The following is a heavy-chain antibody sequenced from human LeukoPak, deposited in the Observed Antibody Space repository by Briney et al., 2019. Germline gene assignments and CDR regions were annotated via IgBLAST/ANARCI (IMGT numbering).Heavy chain of an antibody. J-gene: IGHJ5*02. V-gene: IGHV5-51*01. CDR2: IYPGDSDT. D-gene: IGHD3-16*01. CDR3: AIFDFLFGEIDNWFDP. Sequence: PGESLKISCKGSGYSFSSNWIGWVRQMPGKGLEWMGIIYPGDSDTRYSPSFQGQVTISADKSISTAYLQWSSLKASDTAMYYCAIFDFLFGEIDNWFDPWGQGTQVTVSS. CDR1: GYSFSSNW.